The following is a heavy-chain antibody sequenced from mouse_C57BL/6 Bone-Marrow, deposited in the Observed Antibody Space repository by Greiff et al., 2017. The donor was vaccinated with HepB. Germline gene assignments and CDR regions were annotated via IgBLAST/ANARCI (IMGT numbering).Heavy chain of an antibody. V-gene: IGHV1-81*01. CDR2: IYPRSGNT. CDR1: GYTFTSYG. CDR3: ARYYYGSGGY. D-gene: IGHD1-1*01. Sequence: QVQLQQSGAELARPGASVKLSCKASGYTFTSYGISWVKQRTGQGLEWIGEIYPRSGNTYYNEKFKGKATLTADKSASTAYMELRSLTSEDSAVSFCARYYYGSGGYWGQGTTLTVSS. J-gene: IGHJ2*01.